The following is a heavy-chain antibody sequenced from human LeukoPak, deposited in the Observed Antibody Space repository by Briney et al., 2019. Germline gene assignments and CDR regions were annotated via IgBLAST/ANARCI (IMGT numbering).Heavy chain of an antibody. CDR3: ARSGYGSGSYYAGT. CDR1: GGTFSSYA. Sequence: VASVKVSCKASGGTFSSYAISWVRQAPGQGLEWMGGLIPIFGTANYAQQFQGRVTITADECTITAYMELSSLRSEDTAVYYCARSGYGSGSYYAGTWGQGTLVTVSS. D-gene: IGHD3-10*01. J-gene: IGHJ5*02. V-gene: IGHV1-69*13. CDR2: LIPIFGTA.